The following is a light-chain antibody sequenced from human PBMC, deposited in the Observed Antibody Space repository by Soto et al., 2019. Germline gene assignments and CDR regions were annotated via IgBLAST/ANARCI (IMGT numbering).Light chain of an antibody. Sequence: AIQLTQSPSSLSASVGDRVTITCRASQGISSALAWYHQKPGKAPKLLIYDASSLESGVPSRFSGSGSGTDFTLTISSLQPEDFATYYCQQFNSYPPTFGGGTKVEIK. V-gene: IGKV1-13*02. CDR3: QQFNSYPPT. J-gene: IGKJ4*01. CDR2: DAS. CDR1: QGISSA.